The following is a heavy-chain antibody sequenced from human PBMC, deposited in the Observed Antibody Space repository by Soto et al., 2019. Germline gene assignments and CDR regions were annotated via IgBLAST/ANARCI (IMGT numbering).Heavy chain of an antibody. CDR2: TSADNGDT. CDR1: GYTFTHYG. V-gene: IGHV1-18*04. CDR3: ARDERGTCTSSICYYFDY. J-gene: IGHJ4*02. D-gene: IGHD2-2*01. Sequence: QVQLVQSGAEVKERGASVKVSCKASGYTFTHYGFSWVRQAPGQGLEWLAWTSADNGDTNYAPKLQGRVTLTTDTSTGTAYMELRSLRSDDTAVYYCARDERGTCTSSICYYFDYWGQGTLVTVSS.